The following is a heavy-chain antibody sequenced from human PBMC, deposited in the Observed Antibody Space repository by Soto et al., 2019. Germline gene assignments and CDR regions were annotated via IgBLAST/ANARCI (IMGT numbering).Heavy chain of an antibody. CDR3: ARGYYYDSSGYHYPFDY. CDR1: GGSFSGYY. D-gene: IGHD3-22*01. V-gene: IGHV4-34*01. Sequence: PSETLSLTCAVYGGSFSGYYWSWIRQPPGKGLEWIGEINHSGSTNYNPSLKSRVTISVDTSKNQFSLKLSSVTAADTAVYYCARGYYYDSSGYHYPFDYWGQGTLVTVSS. CDR2: INHSGST. J-gene: IGHJ4*02.